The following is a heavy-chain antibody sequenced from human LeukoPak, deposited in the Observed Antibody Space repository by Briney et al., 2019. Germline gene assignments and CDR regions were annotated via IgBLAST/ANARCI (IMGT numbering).Heavy chain of an antibody. CDR1: GFTFSSYE. Sequence: PGGSLRLSCAASGFTFSSYEMNWVRQAPGKGLQWVSYISSSGSTIYYADSVKGRFTISRDNAKNALYLQMNSLRAEDTAVYYCARDPHGYSSSSNWFDPWGQGTLLTVSS. D-gene: IGHD6-13*01. CDR2: ISSSGSTI. J-gene: IGHJ5*02. CDR3: ARDPHGYSSSSNWFDP. V-gene: IGHV3-48*03.